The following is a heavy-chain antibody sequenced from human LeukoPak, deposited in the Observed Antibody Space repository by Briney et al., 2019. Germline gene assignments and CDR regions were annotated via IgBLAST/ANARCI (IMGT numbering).Heavy chain of an antibody. D-gene: IGHD6-13*01. J-gene: IGHJ4*02. CDR2: ISGSGGST. V-gene: IGHV3-23*01. CDR1: GFTFSSYA. Sequence: PGGSLRLSCAASGFTFSSYAMSWVRQAPGKGLEWVSAISGSGGSTYYADSVKGRFTISRDNSKNTLYLQMNSLRAEDTAVYYCAKDRSPEQQLDYFDYWGQGTLVTVSS. CDR3: AKDRSPEQQLDYFDY.